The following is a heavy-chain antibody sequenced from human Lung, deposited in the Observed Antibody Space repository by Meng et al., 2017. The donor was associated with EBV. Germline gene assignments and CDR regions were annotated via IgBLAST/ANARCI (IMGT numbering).Heavy chain of an antibody. CDR1: GYTFTNSG. D-gene: IGHD1-26*01. CDR2: INAYNGDT. V-gene: IGHV1-18*01. Sequence: QLVQSGGEVKKPGASAKVSCKASGYTFTNSGITWVRQDPGPGLEWMGWINAYNGDTNYAQTLQGRVTMTTDTSTSTAYMELRSLRSDDTAEYYCARVEVGITSGDYWGQGTLVTVSS. J-gene: IGHJ4*02. CDR3: ARVEVGITSGDY.